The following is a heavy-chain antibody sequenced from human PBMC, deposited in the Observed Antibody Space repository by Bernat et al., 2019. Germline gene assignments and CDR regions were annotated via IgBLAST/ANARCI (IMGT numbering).Heavy chain of an antibody. V-gene: IGHV4-61*02. J-gene: IGHJ6*02. Sequence: QLQLQESGPGLVKPSETLSLTCTVSGGSISSSHYYWGWIRQPAGKGLEWIGRIYTSGSTNYNPSLKSRVTISVDTSKNQFSLKLSSVTAADTAVYYCASGVSYYYGSGSYYYYGMDVWGQGTTVTVSS. CDR1: GGSISSSHYY. CDR2: IYTSGST. D-gene: IGHD3-10*01. CDR3: ASGVSYYYGSGSYYYYGMDV.